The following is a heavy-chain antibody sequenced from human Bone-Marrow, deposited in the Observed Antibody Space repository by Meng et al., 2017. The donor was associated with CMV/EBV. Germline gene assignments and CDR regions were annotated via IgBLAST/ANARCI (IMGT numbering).Heavy chain of an antibody. D-gene: IGHD3-22*01. CDR2: ISSSSSYI. CDR3: AKLPITMIVVYDAFDI. Sequence: GESLKISCAASGFTFSSYSMNWVRQAPGKGLEWVSSISSSSSYIYYADSVKGRFTISRDNAKNSLYLQMNSLRAEDTAVYYCAKLPITMIVVYDAFDIWGQGTMVTVSS. CDR1: GFTFSSYS. V-gene: IGHV3-21*01. J-gene: IGHJ3*02.